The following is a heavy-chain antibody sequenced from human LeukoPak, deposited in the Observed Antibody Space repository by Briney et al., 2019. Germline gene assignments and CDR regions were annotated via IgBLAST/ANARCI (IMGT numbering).Heavy chain of an antibody. V-gene: IGHV1-69*13. J-gene: IGHJ5*02. CDR1: GGTFNSYA. D-gene: IGHD2-8*01. CDR3: ARGEQPLGYCSNGVCPRYWFDP. Sequence: SVKVSCKASGGTFNSYAINWVRQAPAQGLEWMGGIIPIFGTTKYAQKFQGRVTITADESTSIAYMELSSLGSEDTAVYYCARGEQPLGYCSNGVCPRYWFDPWGQGTLVTVSS. CDR2: IIPIFGTT.